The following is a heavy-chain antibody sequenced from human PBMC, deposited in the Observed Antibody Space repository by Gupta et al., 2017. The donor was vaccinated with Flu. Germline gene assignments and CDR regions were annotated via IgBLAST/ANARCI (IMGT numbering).Heavy chain of an antibody. CDR2: INPNRGGT. CDR3: AGIAVTGTAGSFDI. Sequence: QVQLVQSGAEVQKPGASVKVSCKPSGHTFTAYWIHWVRQAPGQGLEWMGRINPNRGGTTYAQKFQGRVTMTRDTSISTAYMELTRVTSDDTAVYYCAGIAVTGTAGSFDIWGRGTMVTVSP. J-gene: IGHJ3*02. V-gene: IGHV1-2*06. CDR1: GHTFTAYW. D-gene: IGHD6-19*01.